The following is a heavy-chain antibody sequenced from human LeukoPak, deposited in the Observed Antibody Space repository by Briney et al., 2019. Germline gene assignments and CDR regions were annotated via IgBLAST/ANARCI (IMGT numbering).Heavy chain of an antibody. CDR3: ARDPGYSYGPAYNWFDP. Sequence: ASVKVSCKASGYTFTGYYMHWVRQAPGQGLEWMGWINPNGGGTNYAQKFQGRVTMTRDTSISTAYMELSRLRSDGTAVYYCARDPGYSYGPAYNWFDPWGQGTLVTVSS. CDR1: GYTFTGYY. V-gene: IGHV1-2*02. CDR2: INPNGGGT. J-gene: IGHJ5*02. D-gene: IGHD5-18*01.